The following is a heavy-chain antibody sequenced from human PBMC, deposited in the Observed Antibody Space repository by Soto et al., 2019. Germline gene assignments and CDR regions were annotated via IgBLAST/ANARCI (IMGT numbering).Heavy chain of an antibody. V-gene: IGHV3-23*01. CDR2: IIDSGAST. Sequence: GGSLRLSCAASGFTFRSCAMGWVRQAPGKGLEWVSDIIDSGASTYYADSVKGRFTISRDNSKSTLYLQMNSLRAEDTALYYCAKGRSYYYYYGVDVRGQGTSVTVSS. CDR1: GFTFRSCA. CDR3: AKGRSYYYYYGVDV. J-gene: IGHJ6*02.